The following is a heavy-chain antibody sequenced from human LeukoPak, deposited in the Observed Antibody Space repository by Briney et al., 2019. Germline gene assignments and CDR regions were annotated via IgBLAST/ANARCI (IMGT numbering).Heavy chain of an antibody. CDR2: IYPGDSDA. J-gene: IGHJ5*02. CDR3: ARHGDCSSTSCLKAGFDP. V-gene: IGHV5-51*01. CDR1: GYSFTSYW. D-gene: IGHD2-2*01. Sequence: GESLKISCKGSGYSFTSYWIGWVRQMPGKGLEWMGIIYPGDSDARYSPSFQGQVTISADKSISTAYLQWSSLKASDTAMYYCARHGDCSSTSCLKAGFDPWGQGTLVTVSS.